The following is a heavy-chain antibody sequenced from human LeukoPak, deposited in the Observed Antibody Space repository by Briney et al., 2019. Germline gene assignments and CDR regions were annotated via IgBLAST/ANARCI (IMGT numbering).Heavy chain of an antibody. CDR3: ARDVKYGDYLVGWFDP. CDR2: INPSGGRT. CDR1: GYTFTSYY. D-gene: IGHD4-17*01. Sequence: GASVKVSCKASGYTFTSYYIYWMRQAHGHGLDWMGIINPSGGRTNYAHKFQGRVTMTRDMSTSTAYMELSSLRSEDTAVYYCARDVKYGDYLVGWFDPWGQGTLVTVSS. V-gene: IGHV1-46*01. J-gene: IGHJ5*02.